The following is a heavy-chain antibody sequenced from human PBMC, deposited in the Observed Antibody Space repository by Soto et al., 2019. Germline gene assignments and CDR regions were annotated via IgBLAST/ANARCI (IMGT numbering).Heavy chain of an antibody. CDR2: ISWNSNTI. CDR1: GLTFDNYA. CDR3: AKDTGPN. V-gene: IGHV3-9*01. Sequence: EVQLVESGGGLVQPGRSLRLSFAASGLTFDNYAMHWVRQAPGKGLEWVSGISWNSNTIAYADSVKGRFTISRDNAKNSLYLQMNSLRAEDTAFYYCAKDTGPNWGQGTLVTVSS. J-gene: IGHJ4*02.